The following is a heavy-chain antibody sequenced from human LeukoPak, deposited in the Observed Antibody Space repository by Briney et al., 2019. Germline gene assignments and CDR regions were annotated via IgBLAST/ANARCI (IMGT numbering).Heavy chain of an antibody. CDR3: ASSLGYDFWSGYSVYYFDY. Sequence: SVKVSCKASGGTYSSYAISWVRQAPGQGLEWMGGIIPIFGTANYAQKFQGRVTITTDESTSTAYMELSSLRSEDTAVYYCASSLGYDFWSGYSVYYFDYWGQGTLVTVSS. V-gene: IGHV1-69*05. J-gene: IGHJ4*02. CDR2: IIPIFGTA. CDR1: GGTYSSYA. D-gene: IGHD3-3*01.